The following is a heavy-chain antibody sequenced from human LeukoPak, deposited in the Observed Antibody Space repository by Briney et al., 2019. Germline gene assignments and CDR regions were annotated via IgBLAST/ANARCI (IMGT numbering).Heavy chain of an antibody. J-gene: IGHJ6*03. CDR3: ARDGGNFDYYYYYMDV. Sequence: ASVKVSCKASGYTFTSYGISWVRQAPGQGLEWMGWISAYNGNTNYAQKFQGRVTITADESTSTAYMELSSLRSEDTAVYYCARDGGNFDYYYYYMDVWGKGTTVTISS. CDR2: ISAYNGNT. CDR1: GYTFTSYG. D-gene: IGHD4-23*01. V-gene: IGHV1-18*01.